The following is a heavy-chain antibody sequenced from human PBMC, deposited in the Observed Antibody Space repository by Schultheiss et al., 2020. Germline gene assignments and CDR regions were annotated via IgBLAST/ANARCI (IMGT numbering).Heavy chain of an antibody. CDR3: ARGVTFGDDAYYYYGMDV. J-gene: IGHJ6*02. D-gene: IGHD3-16*01. Sequence: SETLSLTCTVSGGSISSGDYYWSWIRQPPGKGLEWIGYIYYSGSTNYNPSLKSRVTISVDTSKNQFSLKLSSVTAADTAVYYCARGVTFGDDAYYYYGMDVWGQGTTVTVSS. CDR1: GGSISSGDYY. CDR2: IYYSGST. V-gene: IGHV4-30-4*01.